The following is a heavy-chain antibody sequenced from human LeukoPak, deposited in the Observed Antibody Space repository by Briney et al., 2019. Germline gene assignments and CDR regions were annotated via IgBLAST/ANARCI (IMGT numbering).Heavy chain of an antibody. D-gene: IGHD3-16*02. Sequence: SETLSLTCAVYGGSFSGYYWSWIRQPPGKGLEWIGEINHSGSTNYNPSLKSRVTTSVDTSKNQFSLKLSSVTAADTAVYYCARVQNYDYVWGSYRPNWFDPWGQGTLVTVSS. J-gene: IGHJ5*02. CDR3: ARVQNYDYVWGSYRPNWFDP. CDR1: GGSFSGYY. V-gene: IGHV4-34*01. CDR2: INHSGST.